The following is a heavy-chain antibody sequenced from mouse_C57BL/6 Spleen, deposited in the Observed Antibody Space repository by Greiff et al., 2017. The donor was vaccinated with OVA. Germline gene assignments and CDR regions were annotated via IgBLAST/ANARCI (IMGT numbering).Heavy chain of an antibody. V-gene: IGHV1-43*01. Sequence: EVQLVESGPELVKPGASVKISCKASGYSFTGYYMHWVKQSSEKSLEWIGEINPSTGGTSYNQKFKGKATLTVDKSSSTAYMQLKSLTSEDSAVYYCARTTGDYFDYWGQGTTLTVSS. CDR3: ARTTGDYFDY. J-gene: IGHJ2*01. CDR1: GYSFTGYY. D-gene: IGHD4-1*02. CDR2: INPSTGGT.